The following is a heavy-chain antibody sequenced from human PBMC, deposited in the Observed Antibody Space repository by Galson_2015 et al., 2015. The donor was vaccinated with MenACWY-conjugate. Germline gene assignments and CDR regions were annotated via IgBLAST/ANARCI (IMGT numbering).Heavy chain of an antibody. J-gene: IGHJ5*02. CDR1: GYRFTDSW. CDR3: ARQGSSSSWFDP. CDR2: IYPSDSDT. Sequence: QSGAEVKKPGESLKISCKASGYRFTDSWIAWERQMPGKGLEWMGIIYPSDSDTRYSPSFQGQVTISADKSIDTAYLQWSSLKASDTAMYYCARQGSSSSWFDPWGQGTLVTVSS. D-gene: IGHD6-6*01. V-gene: IGHV5-51*03.